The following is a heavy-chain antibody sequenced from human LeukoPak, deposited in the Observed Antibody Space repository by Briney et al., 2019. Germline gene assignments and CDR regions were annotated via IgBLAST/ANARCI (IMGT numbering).Heavy chain of an antibody. V-gene: IGHV1-8*01. D-gene: IGHD2-15*01. CDR2: MNPHSGNT. CDR1: GYTFTSYD. Sequence: ASVKVSCKASGYTFTSYDINWVRQATGQGLEWMGWMNPHSGNTGYAQKFQGRVTMNRKTSISTAYMELSSLRSEDTAVYYCARGYCSGGSCYLYYFDYWGQGTLVTVSS. CDR3: ARGYCSGGSCYLYYFDY. J-gene: IGHJ4*02.